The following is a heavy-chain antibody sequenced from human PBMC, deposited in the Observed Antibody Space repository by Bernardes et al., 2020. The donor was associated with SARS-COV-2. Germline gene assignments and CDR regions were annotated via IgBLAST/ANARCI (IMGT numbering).Heavy chain of an antibody. D-gene: IGHD2-2*01. V-gene: IGHV1-2*02. CDR2: INPNSGGT. CDR3: ARAQKVPAAGNWFDP. CDR1: GYTFTGYY. Sequence: ASVKVSCKASGYTFTGYYMHWVRQAPGQGLEWMGWINPNSGGTNYAQKFQGRVTMTRDTSISTAYMELSRLRSDDTAVYYCARAQKVPAAGNWFDPWGQGTLVTVSS. J-gene: IGHJ5*02.